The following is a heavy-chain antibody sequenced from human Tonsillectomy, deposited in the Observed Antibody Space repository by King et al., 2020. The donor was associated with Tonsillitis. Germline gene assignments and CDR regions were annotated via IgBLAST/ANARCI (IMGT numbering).Heavy chain of an antibody. J-gene: IGHJ6*03. CDR1: GDSISNSDYY. D-gene: IGHD4-17*01. V-gene: IGHV4-30-4*01. Sequence: VQLQESGPGLVKPSQTLSLTCTVSGDSISNSDYYWSWSRQPPGKGLEWIGYIYYSGSTYYNPSLKSRVTISIDTAKNQFSLKLSSVTAADTAVYFCARVGDPVTNYMDVWGKGTTVTVSS. CDR3: ARVGDPVTNYMDV. CDR2: IYYSGST.